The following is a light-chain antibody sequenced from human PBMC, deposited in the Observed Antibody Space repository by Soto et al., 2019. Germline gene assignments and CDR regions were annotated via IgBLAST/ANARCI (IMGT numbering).Light chain of an antibody. CDR3: CTYAGSYLWV. CDR2: DVS. V-gene: IGLV2-11*01. Sequence: QAVVTQPRSVSGSPGQSVTISCTGTSSDIGSYNYVSWYQQHPGKAPKLMIYDVSKRPSGVPDRFSGSKSGNTASLTISGLQTEDEAAYYCCTYAGSYLWVFGGGTKLTVL. J-gene: IGLJ3*02. CDR1: SSDIGSYNY.